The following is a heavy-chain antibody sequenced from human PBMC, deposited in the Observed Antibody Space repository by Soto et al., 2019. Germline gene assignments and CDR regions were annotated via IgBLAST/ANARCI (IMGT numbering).Heavy chain of an antibody. J-gene: IGHJ4*02. D-gene: IGHD3-22*01. CDR2: ISYDGSNK. CDR1: GFTFSSYG. Sequence: GGSLRLSCAASGFTFSSYGMHWVRQAPGKGLEWVAVISYDGSNKYYADSVKGRFTISRDNSKNTLYLQMNSLRAEDTAVYYCAKDSYDSSGYYLIEAYYFDYWGQGTLVTVSS. CDR3: AKDSYDSSGYYLIEAYYFDY. V-gene: IGHV3-30*18.